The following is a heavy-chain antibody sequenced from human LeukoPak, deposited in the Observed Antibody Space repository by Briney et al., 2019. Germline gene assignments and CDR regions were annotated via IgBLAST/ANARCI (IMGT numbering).Heavy chain of an antibody. CDR2: ISGSTLST. Sequence: PGGTLRLSCAASGFTFTDYGMTWVRQAPGKGLEWVSSISGSTLSTYYADSVKGRFTISRDNSKNTLYLQMNSLRAEDTAIYYCAKDYSNPAVYWGQGTLVTVSS. CDR1: GFTFTDYG. V-gene: IGHV3-23*01. J-gene: IGHJ4*02. D-gene: IGHD4-11*01. CDR3: AKDYSNPAVY.